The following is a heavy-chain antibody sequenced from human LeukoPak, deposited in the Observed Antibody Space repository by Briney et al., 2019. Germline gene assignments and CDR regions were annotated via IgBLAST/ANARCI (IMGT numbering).Heavy chain of an antibody. CDR1: GFTFSTYW. J-gene: IGHJ4*02. D-gene: IGHD2-2*01. V-gene: IGHV3-74*01. Sequence: GGSLRLSCAASGFTFSTYWMHWVRRAPGTGLVWVSLINSDGSSTNYADSVKGRFTISRDNAKNTLYLQMNSLRAEDTAVYYCATDVPAVTIFGYWGQGTLVTVSS. CDR2: INSDGSST. CDR3: ATDVPAVTIFGY.